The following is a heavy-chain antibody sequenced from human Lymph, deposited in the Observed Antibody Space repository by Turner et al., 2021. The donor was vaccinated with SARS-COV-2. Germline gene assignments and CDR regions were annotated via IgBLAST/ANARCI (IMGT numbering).Heavy chain of an antibody. J-gene: IGHJ4*02. V-gene: IGHV4-30-4*01. D-gene: IGHD2-8*01. CDR2: IYYSGST. CDR3: ARVVVLRRAYFDY. Sequence: QVQLQESGPGLVKPPQTLSLTCTVSAGSISSGDYYWSWIRQPPGKGLEWIGYIYYSGSTYYNPSLKSRVTISVDTSKNQFSLKLSSVTAADTAVYYCARVVVLRRAYFDYWGQGTLVTVSS. CDR1: AGSISSGDYY.